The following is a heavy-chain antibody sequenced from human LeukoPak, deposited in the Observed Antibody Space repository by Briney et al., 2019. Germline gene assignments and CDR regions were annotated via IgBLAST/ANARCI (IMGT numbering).Heavy chain of an antibody. D-gene: IGHD2-2*01. V-gene: IGHV1-46*01. CDR3: ARGSSYARGSGFXY. J-gene: IGHJ4*02. CDR1: GYIFTNYY. Sequence: ASVKVSCKTSGYIFTNYYIHWVRQAPGQGLECMGIINPNGGSASYAQKFQGRVTMTRDTSTSTVYMEVSSLRSEDTAVYYCARGSSYARGSGFXYXXQGTXVSVSS. CDR2: INPNGGSA.